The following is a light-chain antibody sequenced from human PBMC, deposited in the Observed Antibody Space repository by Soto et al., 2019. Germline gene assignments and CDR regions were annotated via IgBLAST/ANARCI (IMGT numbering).Light chain of an antibody. V-gene: IGKV1-33*01. CDR1: QDISNN. Sequence: DIQMTQSPSSLSASVGDRVTITCQASQDISNNLNWYQQKPGKAPKVLIYDASTLAAGVPSRFSGSGSGTDFALTISGLQPEDFATYYCQHYDTLHLPVYTFGQGTKLEI. CDR3: QHYDTLHLPVYT. J-gene: IGKJ2*01. CDR2: DAS.